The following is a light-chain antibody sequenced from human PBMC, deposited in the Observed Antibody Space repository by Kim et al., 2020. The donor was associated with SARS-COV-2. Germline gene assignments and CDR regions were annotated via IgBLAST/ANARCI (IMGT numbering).Light chain of an antibody. CDR2: EDN. V-gene: IGLV6-57*03. Sequence: GQTVTVSCARSSGSIASNYVQWYQQRPGSAPTTVIYEDNQRPSGVPDRFSGSIDSSSNSASLTISGLKTEDEADYYCQSYDSSIVVFGGGTQLTVL. CDR1: SGSIASNY. J-gene: IGLJ2*01. CDR3: QSYDSSIVV.